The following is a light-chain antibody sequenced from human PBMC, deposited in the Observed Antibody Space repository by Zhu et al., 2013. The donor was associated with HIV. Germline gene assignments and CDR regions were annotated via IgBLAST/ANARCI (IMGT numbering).Light chain of an antibody. V-gene: IGLV1-40*01. J-gene: IGLJ3*02. Sequence: QSVLTQPPSVSGAPGQRVTISCTGSNSNIGAGYDVHWYQQLPGTAPKLLIYADNHRPSGVPDRFSGSKSGTSASLAITGLQAEDEADYYCQSYDSSLRGPVVFGGGTKLTV. CDR1: NSNIGAGYD. CDR2: ADN. CDR3: QSYDSSLRGPVV.